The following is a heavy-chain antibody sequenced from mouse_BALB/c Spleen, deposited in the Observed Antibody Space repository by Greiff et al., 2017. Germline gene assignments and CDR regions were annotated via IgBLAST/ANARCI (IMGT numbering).Heavy chain of an antibody. J-gene: IGHJ2*01. Sequence: QVQLQQSGAELAKPGASVKMSCKASGYTFTSYWMHWVKQRPGQGLEWIGYINPSTGYTEYNQKFKDKATLTADKSSSTAYMQLSSLTSEDSAVYYCARGVRGDWGQGTTLTVSS. V-gene: IGHV1-7*01. CDR1: GYTFTSYW. CDR3: ARGVRGD. D-gene: IGHD2-14*01. CDR2: INPSTGYT.